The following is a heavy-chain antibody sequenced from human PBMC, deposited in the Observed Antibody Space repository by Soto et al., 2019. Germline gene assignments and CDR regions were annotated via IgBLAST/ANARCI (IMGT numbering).Heavy chain of an antibody. CDR3: ARDNYTEDDDFDI. V-gene: IGHV3-74*01. CDR2: INGDGRST. Sequence: GGALMLSCASSGLISMSYLRHCGRQVPGKVLVWVSRINGDGRSTSYADSVKGRFTISRDNAKDTLYLQMNSLRADDTAVYYCARDNYTEDDDFDIWGKGAMVSVSS. J-gene: IGHJ3*02. D-gene: IGHD1-7*01. CDR1: GLISMSYL.